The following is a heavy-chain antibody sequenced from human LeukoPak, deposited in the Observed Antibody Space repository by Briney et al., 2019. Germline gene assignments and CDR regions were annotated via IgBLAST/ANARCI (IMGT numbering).Heavy chain of an antibody. V-gene: IGHV1-8*03. CDR2: MNPNSGNT. J-gene: IGHJ4*02. CDR3: TRHTSPTFDF. Sequence: ASVKVSCKASGYTFTSYDINWVRQATGQGLEWMGWMNPNSGNTGYAQKFQGRVTFTRDTSINTAYMELSSLRSEDTAVYYCTRHTSPTFDFWGQGTLVTVSS. D-gene: IGHD2-2*01. CDR1: GYTFTSYD.